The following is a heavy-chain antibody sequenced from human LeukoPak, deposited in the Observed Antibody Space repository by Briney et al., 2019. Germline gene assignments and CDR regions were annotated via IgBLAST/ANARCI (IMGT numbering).Heavy chain of an antibody. D-gene: IGHD1-26*01. Sequence: PGGSLRLSCAASGFTFSSYAVSWVRQAPGKGLQWVSAVSGSGDSTYYADSVKGRFTISRDNSKNTLYLQMNSLRAEGTAVYYCAKDRSGSRPYYFDYWGQGTLVTVSS. J-gene: IGHJ4*02. CDR1: GFTFSSYA. CDR2: VSGSGDST. CDR3: AKDRSGSRPYYFDY. V-gene: IGHV3-23*01.